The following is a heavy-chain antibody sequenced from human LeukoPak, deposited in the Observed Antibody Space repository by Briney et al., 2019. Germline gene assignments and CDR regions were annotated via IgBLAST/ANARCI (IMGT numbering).Heavy chain of an antibody. D-gene: IGHD1-26*01. Sequence: ASVKVSCKASGYTFTSYGISWVRQAPGQGLEWMGWINPNSGGTNYAQKFQGRVTMTRDTSISTAYMELSRLRSDDTAVYYCAREGLRPAVYKSGIQDYWGQGTLVTVSS. V-gene: IGHV1-2*02. J-gene: IGHJ4*02. CDR2: INPNSGGT. CDR3: AREGLRPAVYKSGIQDY. CDR1: GYTFTSYG.